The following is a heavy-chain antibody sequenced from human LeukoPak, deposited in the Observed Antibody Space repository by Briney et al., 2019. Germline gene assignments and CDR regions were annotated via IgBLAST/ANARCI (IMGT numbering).Heavy chain of an antibody. CDR2: ISGSGGST. Sequence: GGSLRLSCAASGFTFSSYAMSWVRQAPGKGLEWVSAISGSGGSTYYADSVKGRFTISRDNSKSTLYLQMNSLRAEDTAVYYCAKDPSWGLLVVIPYIDYWGQGTLVTVSS. CDR1: GFTFSSYA. J-gene: IGHJ4*02. D-gene: IGHD3-22*01. V-gene: IGHV3-23*01. CDR3: AKDPSWGLLVVIPYIDY.